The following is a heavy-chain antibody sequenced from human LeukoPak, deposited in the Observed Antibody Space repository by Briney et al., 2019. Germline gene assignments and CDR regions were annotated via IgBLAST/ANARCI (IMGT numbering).Heavy chain of an antibody. Sequence: ASVKVSCKASGYTFTSYGISWVRQAPGQGLEWMGWISAYNGKTNYAQKLQGRVTMTTDTSTSTAYMELRSLRSDDTAVYYCARDREQQLVRGSVPKFKPGHQNWYFDLWGRGTLVTVSS. CDR3: ARDREQQLVRGSVPKFKPGHQNWYFDL. CDR1: GYTFTSYG. J-gene: IGHJ2*01. V-gene: IGHV1-18*01. CDR2: ISAYNGKT. D-gene: IGHD6-13*01.